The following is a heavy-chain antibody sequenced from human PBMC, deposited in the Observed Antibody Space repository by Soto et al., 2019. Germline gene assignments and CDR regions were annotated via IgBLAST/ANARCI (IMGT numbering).Heavy chain of an antibody. CDR3: AKDHGLTTVTTEDYYGMDV. Sequence: WVSLRLSCAASGFTFSSYGMHWVRQAPGKGLEWGAVISYDGSNKYYADYVKGRFTISRDNSKNTLYLQMNSLRAEDTAVYYCAKDHGLTTVTTEDYYGMDVWGQGTTVTVSS. CDR1: GFTFSSYG. V-gene: IGHV3-30*18. D-gene: IGHD4-17*01. J-gene: IGHJ6*02. CDR2: ISYDGSNK.